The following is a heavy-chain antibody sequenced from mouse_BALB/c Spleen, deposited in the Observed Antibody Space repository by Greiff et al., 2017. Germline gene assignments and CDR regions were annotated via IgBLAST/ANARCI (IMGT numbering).Heavy chain of an antibody. V-gene: IGHV3-6*02. J-gene: IGHJ4*01. CDR2: ISYDGSN. Sequence: ESGPGLVKPSQSLSLTCSVTGYSITSGYYWNWIRQFPGNKLEWMGYISYDGSNNYNPSLKNRISITRDTSKNQFFLKLNSVTTEDTATYYCAREYVEGAMDYWGQGTSVTVSS. D-gene: IGHD2-10*02. CDR1: GYSITSGYY. CDR3: AREYVEGAMDY.